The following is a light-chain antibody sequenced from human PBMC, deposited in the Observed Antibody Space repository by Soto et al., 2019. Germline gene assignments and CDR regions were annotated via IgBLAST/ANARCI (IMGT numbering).Light chain of an antibody. CDR1: SSDVGGYNY. CDR3: TSYAGGNNV. CDR2: EVN. J-gene: IGLJ1*01. V-gene: IGLV2-8*01. Sequence: QSALTQPPSASGSPGQSVTISCTGTSSDVGGYNYVSWYQQHPGKVPKLIIYEVNKRPSGVPDRVSGSKSGNTASLIVAGLQAEDEADYYCTSYAGGNNVFGTGTKLTVL.